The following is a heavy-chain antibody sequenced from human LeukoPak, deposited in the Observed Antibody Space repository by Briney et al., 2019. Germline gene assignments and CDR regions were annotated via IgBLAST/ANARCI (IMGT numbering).Heavy chain of an antibody. V-gene: IGHV1-2*04. CDR2: INPNSGGT. D-gene: IGHD3-10*01. J-gene: IGHJ5*02. CDR1: GYTFTNYY. CDR3: ARGLYGSGINWFDP. Sequence: ASVKVSCKASGYTFTNYYMHWVRQAPGQGLEWMGWINPNSGGTNYAQKFQGWVTMTRDTSISTAYMELSRLRSDDTAVYYCARGLYGSGINWFDPWGQGTLVTVSS.